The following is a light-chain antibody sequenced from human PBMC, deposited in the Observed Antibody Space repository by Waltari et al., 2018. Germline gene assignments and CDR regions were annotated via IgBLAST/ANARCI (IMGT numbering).Light chain of an antibody. Sequence: QSALTQPPSASGSPGQAVTIPCTGTSSDVGGSNHVSWFQHHPGQAPNLMVYAVTKRPSGVPDRFSGSKSGNTASLTVSGLQAEDEADYYCSSYAGSDTWRYVFGTGTKVTVL. CDR1: SSDVGGSNH. J-gene: IGLJ1*01. V-gene: IGLV2-8*01. CDR2: AVT. CDR3: SSYAGSDTWRYV.